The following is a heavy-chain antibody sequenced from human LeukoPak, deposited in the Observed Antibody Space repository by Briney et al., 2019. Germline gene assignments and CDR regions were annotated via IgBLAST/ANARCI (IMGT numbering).Heavy chain of an antibody. CDR3: ARHWSFSGWYDLHFDY. D-gene: IGHD6-19*01. CDR1: GGSISSSTYY. V-gene: IGHV4-39*01. J-gene: IGHJ4*02. CDR2: IYYSGNT. Sequence: SETLSLTCTVSGGSISSSTYYWGWIRQPPGKGLEWIGSIYYSGNTYYNLSLKSRVTVSVDTSKNQFSLKLTSVTAADTAVYYCARHWSFSGWYDLHFDYWGQGTLVTVSS.